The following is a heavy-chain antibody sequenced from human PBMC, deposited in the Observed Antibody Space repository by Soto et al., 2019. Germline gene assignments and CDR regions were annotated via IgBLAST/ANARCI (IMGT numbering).Heavy chain of an antibody. V-gene: IGHV3-33*01. J-gene: IGHJ6*02. CDR2: IWFDGSNE. CDR3: VRDGHRTSSVHYGLDV. CDR1: GFTFSSYG. Sequence: QVQLVESGGGVVQPGRSLRLSCAASGFTFSSYGMHWVRQAPGKGPEWLASIWFDGSNEDHADSVKGRFTISRDNSKNMLYLQMNSLRAEDTALYYCVRDGHRTSSVHYGLDVWGQGTTVTVSS. D-gene: IGHD6-6*01.